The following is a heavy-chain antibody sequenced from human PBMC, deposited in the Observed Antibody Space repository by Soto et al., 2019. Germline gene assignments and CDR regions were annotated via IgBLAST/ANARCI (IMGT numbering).Heavy chain of an antibody. CDR2: LSSSSGHI. CDR1: GFTFSSYS. CDR3: VRHWLATREFDY. Sequence: GGSLRLSCAASGFTFSSYSMNWVRQAPGKGLEWVSSLSSSSGHIYYADSVRGRFTISRDNAKNSLYLQMNSLRAEDTAVYYCVRHWLATREFDYWGQGTLVTVSS. V-gene: IGHV3-21*01. J-gene: IGHJ4*02. D-gene: IGHD1-26*01.